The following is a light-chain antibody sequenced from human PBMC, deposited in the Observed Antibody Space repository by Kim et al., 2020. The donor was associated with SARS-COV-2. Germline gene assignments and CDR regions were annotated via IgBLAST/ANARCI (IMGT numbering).Light chain of an antibody. CDR2: DTS. Sequence: QVVVTQEPSLTVSPGGTVTLTCGSSTGAVTSGHYPYWFQQKPGQAPRTLIYDTSNKYSWTPARFSASLLGGKAALTLSGAQPEDEAEYYCLLSFSATWVFGGGTQLTVL. CDR3: LLSFSATWV. J-gene: IGLJ3*02. V-gene: IGLV7-46*01. CDR1: TGAVTSGHY.